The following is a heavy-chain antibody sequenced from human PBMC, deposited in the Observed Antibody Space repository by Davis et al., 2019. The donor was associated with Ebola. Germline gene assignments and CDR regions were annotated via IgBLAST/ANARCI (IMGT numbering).Heavy chain of an antibody. D-gene: IGHD2-8*01. J-gene: IGHJ4*02. V-gene: IGHV3-48*03. CDR3: ARGGIVLMVYAHDY. CDR2: ISSSGSTI. Sequence: GESLKISCAASGFTFSSYEMNWVRQAPGKGLEWVSYISSSGSTIYYADSVKGRFTISRDNAKNSLYLQMNSLRAEATAVYYCARGGIVLMVYAHDYWGQGTLVTVSS. CDR1: GFTFSSYE.